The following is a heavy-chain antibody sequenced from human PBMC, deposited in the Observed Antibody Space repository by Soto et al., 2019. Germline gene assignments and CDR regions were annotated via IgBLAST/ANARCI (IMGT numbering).Heavy chain of an antibody. CDR3: ASSNIVAAPYGMDV. D-gene: IGHD6-13*01. CDR1: GYTFTRYA. V-gene: IGHV1-3*01. J-gene: IGHJ6*02. CDR2: INAGNGNT. Sequence: QVQLVQSGAEVKKPGASVKVSCKASGYTFTRYAMHWMRQAPGQRLEWMGWINAGNGNTKYSQKVQGRVTITRDTSASTAYMELSSLRSEDTAVYYCASSNIVAAPYGMDVWGQGTTVTVSS.